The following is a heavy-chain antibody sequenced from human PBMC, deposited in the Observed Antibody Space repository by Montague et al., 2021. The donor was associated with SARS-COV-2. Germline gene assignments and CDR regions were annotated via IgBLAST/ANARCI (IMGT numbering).Heavy chain of an antibody. CDR2: ISYTGRT. V-gene: IGHV4-39*01. Sequence: SETLSLTCTVSGGSISSPDYYWGWLRQSPGKGLGWIGSISYTGRTYYNPSLRSRVSFSMDTSKNHFSLSLSSVTVADTAVYFCARQLPSYCATNKCYPYYFDGWGQGGLVTVSS. CDR1: GGSISSPDYY. CDR3: ARQLPSYCATNKCYPYYFDG. J-gene: IGHJ4*02. D-gene: IGHD2-8*01.